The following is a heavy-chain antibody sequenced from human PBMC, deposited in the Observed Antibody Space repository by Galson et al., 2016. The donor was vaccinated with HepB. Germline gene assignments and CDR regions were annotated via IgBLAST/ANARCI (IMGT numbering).Heavy chain of an antibody. CDR2: IWHDGSNK. J-gene: IGHJ3*02. CDR1: SFSFSTYG. Sequence: SLRLSCAASSFSFSTYGMHWVRQAPGKGLEWVAVIWHDGSNKQYADSVKGRFTISRDNSKRTLNLQMNSLRAEDTAVYYCTLATSYDAFDIWGQGTLVTVSA. D-gene: IGHD3-3*02. CDR3: TLATSYDAFDI. V-gene: IGHV3-33*01.